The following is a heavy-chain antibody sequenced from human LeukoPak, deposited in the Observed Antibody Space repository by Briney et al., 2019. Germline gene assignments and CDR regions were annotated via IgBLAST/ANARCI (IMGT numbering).Heavy chain of an antibody. CDR3: ARDLGGSYGYFDY. J-gene: IGHJ4*02. Sequence: QPGGSLRLSCAASGFTFSSYAMHWVRQAPGKGLEWVAVMSYDGSNKYYADSVKGRFTISRDNSKNTLYLQMNSLRAEDTAVYYCARDLGGSYGYFDYWGQGTLVTVSS. D-gene: IGHD1-26*01. V-gene: IGHV3-30-3*01. CDR2: MSYDGSNK. CDR1: GFTFSSYA.